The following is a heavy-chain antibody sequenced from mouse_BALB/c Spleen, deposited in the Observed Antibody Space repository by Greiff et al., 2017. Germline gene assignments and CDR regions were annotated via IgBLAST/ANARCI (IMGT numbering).Heavy chain of an antibody. CDR1: GFSLTSYG. J-gene: IGHJ3*01. D-gene: IGHD2-14*01. V-gene: IGHV2-2*02. CDR2: IWSGGST. Sequence: VQLQESGPGLVQPSQSLSITCTVSGFSLTSYGVHWVRQSPGKGLEWLGVIWSGGSTDYNAAFISRLSISKDNSKSQVFFKMNSLQANDTAIYYCATSYYRYDPAWFAYWGQGTLVTVSA. CDR3: ATSYYRYDPAWFAY.